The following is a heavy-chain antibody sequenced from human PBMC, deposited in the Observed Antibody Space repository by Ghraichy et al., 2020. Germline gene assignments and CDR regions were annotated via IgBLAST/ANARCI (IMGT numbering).Heavy chain of an antibody. V-gene: IGHV3-23*01. D-gene: IGHD4-17*01. CDR1: GFTFSSYA. Sequence: GESLNISCAASGFTFSSYAMSWVRQAPGKGLEWVSDISGSASSTDYADSVKGRFTISRDNSKNTLYLQMNSLRAEDTAVYYCARAMVTRGYFDYWGQGTLVTVSS. J-gene: IGHJ4*02. CDR3: ARAMVTRGYFDY. CDR2: ISGSASST.